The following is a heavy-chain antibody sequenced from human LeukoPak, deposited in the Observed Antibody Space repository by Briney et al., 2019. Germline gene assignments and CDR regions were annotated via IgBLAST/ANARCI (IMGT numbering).Heavy chain of an antibody. CDR2: ICSSSSHI. D-gene: IGHD5-24*01. J-gene: IGHJ3*02. CDR1: GFTFKDYY. V-gene: IGHV3-11*06. Sequence: GGSLRLSCAASGFTFKDYYMSWIPDARGRGREGVSSICSSSSHIYYADSVKGRFTISRDNAKNSLYLLMNSLRAEDTAVYYCARWGRDGYNADAFDIWGQGTMVTVSS. CDR3: ARWGRDGYNADAFDI.